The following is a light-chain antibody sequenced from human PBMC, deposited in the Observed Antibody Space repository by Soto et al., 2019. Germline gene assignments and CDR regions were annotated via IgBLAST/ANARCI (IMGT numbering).Light chain of an antibody. CDR3: RVYKTRPPMGT. V-gene: IGKV3-15*01. J-gene: IGKJ1*01. CDR1: QSVSSN. CDR2: GAS. Sequence: EIVMTQSPATLSVSPGERATLSCRASQSVSSNLAWYQQKPGQAPRLLIYGASTRATGIPARFSGSGSGTECTLTISSLLCEDFVVDCCRVYKTRPPMGTFGQGIRAEIK.